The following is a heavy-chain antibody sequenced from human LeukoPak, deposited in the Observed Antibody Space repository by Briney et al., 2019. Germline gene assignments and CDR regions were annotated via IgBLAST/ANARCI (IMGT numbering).Heavy chain of an antibody. V-gene: IGHV4-59*01. CDR3: ARGDRDYYDSSGYYKFDY. J-gene: IGHJ4*02. CDR1: GGSISSYY. CDR2: IYYSGST. Sequence: SETLSLTCTVSGGSISSYYWSWIRQPPGKGLEWIGYIYYSGSTNYNPSLKRRVTISVDTSKNQFSLKLSSVTAADTAVYYCARGDRDYYDSSGYYKFDYWGQGTLVTVSS. D-gene: IGHD3-22*01.